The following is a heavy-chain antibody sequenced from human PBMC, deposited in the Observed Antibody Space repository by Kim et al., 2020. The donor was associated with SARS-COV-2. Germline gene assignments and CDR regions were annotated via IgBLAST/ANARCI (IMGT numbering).Heavy chain of an antibody. D-gene: IGHD3-3*01. J-gene: IGHJ6*03. Sequence: SETLSLTCTVSGGSISSYYWSWIRQPPGKGLEWIGYIYYSGSTNYNPSLKSRVTISVDTSKNQFSLKLSSVTAADTAVYYCARGAVNDYDFWSGYYNYYYYYMDVWGKGTTVTVSS. CDR1: GGSISSYY. CDR2: IYYSGST. CDR3: ARGAVNDYDFWSGYYNYYYYYMDV. V-gene: IGHV4-59*01.